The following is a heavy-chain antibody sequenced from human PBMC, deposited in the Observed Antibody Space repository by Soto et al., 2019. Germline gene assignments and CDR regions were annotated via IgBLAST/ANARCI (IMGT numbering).Heavy chain of an antibody. CDR2: IYHSGST. CDR3: ARARPQRENWFDP. CDR1: GGSISSGGYS. Sequence: SETLSLTCAVSGGSISSGGYSWSWIRQPPGKGLEWIGYIYHSGSTYYNPSLKSRVTISVDRSKNQFSLKLSSVTAADTAVYYCARARPQRENWFDPWGQGTLVTVSS. V-gene: IGHV4-30-2*01. J-gene: IGHJ5*02.